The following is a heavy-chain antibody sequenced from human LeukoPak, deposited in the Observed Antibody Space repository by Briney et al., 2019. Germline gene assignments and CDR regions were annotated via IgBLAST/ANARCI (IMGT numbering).Heavy chain of an antibody. V-gene: IGHV3-53*01. CDR3: ARDNFVVRGVTYSGMDV. CDR1: GFTVSSNY. Sequence: PGGSLRLSCAASGFTVSSNYMSWVRQAPGKGLEWVSVIYSGGSTYYADSVKGRFTISRDNSKNTLYLQMNSLRAEDTAVYYCARDNFVVRGVTYSGMDVWGQGTTVTVSS. D-gene: IGHD3-10*01. J-gene: IGHJ6*02. CDR2: IYSGGST.